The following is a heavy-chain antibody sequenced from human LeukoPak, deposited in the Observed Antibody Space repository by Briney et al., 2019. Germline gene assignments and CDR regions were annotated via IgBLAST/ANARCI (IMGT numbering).Heavy chain of an antibody. CDR1: GFTFISYS. J-gene: IGHJ4*02. CDR2: ISSSSYI. D-gene: IGHD3-22*01. V-gene: IGHV3-21*01. Sequence: GGSLRLSCAASGFTFISYSMNWVRQAPGKGLEWVSSISSSSYIYYADSVKGRFTISRDNAKNSLYLQMNSLRAEDTAVYYCARLDSYYDSSGHLPNWGQGTLVTVSS. CDR3: ARLDSYYDSSGHLPN.